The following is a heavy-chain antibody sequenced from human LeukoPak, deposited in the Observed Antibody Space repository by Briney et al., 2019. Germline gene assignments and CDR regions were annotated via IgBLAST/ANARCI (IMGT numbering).Heavy chain of an antibody. V-gene: IGHV1-8*02. D-gene: IGHD3-10*01. CDR1: GYTFTSYG. CDR2: MNPNSGDT. Sequence: GASVKVSCKASGYTFTSYGISWVRQATGQGLEWMGWMNPNSGDTGYPQKFQGRVTMTRDTSITTAYMELSSLRPEDTAVYYCARSGFGSGISFDLWGQGTLVTVSS. CDR3: ARSGFGSGISFDL. J-gene: IGHJ5*02.